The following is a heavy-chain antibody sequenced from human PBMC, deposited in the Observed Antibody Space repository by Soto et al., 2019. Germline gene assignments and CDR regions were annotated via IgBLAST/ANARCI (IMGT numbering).Heavy chain of an antibody. CDR1: GGSISSGGYS. D-gene: IGHD2-2*01. CDR2: IYHSGST. V-gene: IGHV4-30-2*01. CDR3: ARVPDR. Sequence: SETLSLTCAVSGGSISSGGYSWSWIRQPPGKGLEWVGYIYHSGSTYYNPSLKSRVTISVDRSKNQFSLKLSSVTAADTAVYYCARVPDRWGQGTLATVSS. J-gene: IGHJ5*02.